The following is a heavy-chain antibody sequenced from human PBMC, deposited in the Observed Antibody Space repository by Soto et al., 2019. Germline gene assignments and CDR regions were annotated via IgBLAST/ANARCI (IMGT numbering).Heavy chain of an antibody. D-gene: IGHD3-3*01. V-gene: IGHV1-69*13. CDR3: ARTPDSYDFWSGYPPLKDAFDI. J-gene: IGHJ3*02. Sequence: GASVKVSCKASGGTFSSYAISWVRQAPGQGLEWMGGIIPIFGTANYAQKFQGRVTITADESKNQFSLQLNSVTPEDTAVYYCARTPDSYDFWSGYPPLKDAFDIWGQGTMVTVSS. CDR1: GGTFSSYA. CDR2: IIPIFGTA.